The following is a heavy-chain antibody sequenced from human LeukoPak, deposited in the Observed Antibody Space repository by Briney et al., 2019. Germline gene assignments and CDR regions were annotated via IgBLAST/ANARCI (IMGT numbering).Heavy chain of an antibody. J-gene: IGHJ4*02. V-gene: IGHV1-2*02. CDR2: INPNRAGT. CDR1: GYTFNAYH. CDR3: ARGLGDFDGDGHTNPFDY. Sequence: ASVKVSCKASGYTFNAYHMHWVRQAPAQRPEWVGWINPNRAGTNYAQKFQGRVTVNRDTSISTTFMEMSGLRSDDAAVYYCARGLGDFDGDGHTNPFDYWGQGTLVTVSS. D-gene: IGHD2-21*01.